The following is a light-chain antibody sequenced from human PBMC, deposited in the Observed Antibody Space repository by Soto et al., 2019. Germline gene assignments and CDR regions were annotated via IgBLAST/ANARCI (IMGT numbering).Light chain of an antibody. J-gene: IGKJ2*01. CDR2: GAS. CDR3: QQYGYSPYT. Sequence: EIMLTQSPGTLSLSPGERVTLSCWASRSVSSRFLAWYQQKPGQAPRVLIYGASSWATGIPDRFSGSGSGSDFTLTISRLEPEDFAVYYCQQYGYSPYTFGQGTKLEIK. CDR1: RSVSSRF. V-gene: IGKV3-20*01.